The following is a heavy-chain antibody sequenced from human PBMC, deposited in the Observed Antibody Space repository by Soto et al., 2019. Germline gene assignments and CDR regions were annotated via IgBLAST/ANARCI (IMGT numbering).Heavy chain of an antibody. V-gene: IGHV4-39*01. CDR3: ARHKGTQNWFDP. Sequence: SETLSLTCTVSGGSISSSSYYWGWIRQPPGKGLEWIGSIYYSGSTYYNPSLKSRVAISGDTSKNQFSLKLSSVTAADTAVYYCARHKGTQNWFDPWGQGTLVTVSS. CDR2: IYYSGST. D-gene: IGHD3-10*01. J-gene: IGHJ5*02. CDR1: GGSISSSSYY.